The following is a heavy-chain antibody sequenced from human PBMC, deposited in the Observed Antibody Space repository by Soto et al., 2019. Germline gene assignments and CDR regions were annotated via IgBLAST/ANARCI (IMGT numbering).Heavy chain of an antibody. CDR3: AREGVAPYYYYGMDV. CDR1: GYSFTRYG. CDR2: INTYNGDT. Sequence: ASVKVSCKASGYSFTRYGIGWARQAPGQGLEWMGWINTYNGDTNYAQTFQGRVTLTTDTSTSTAYMELRSLRSDDTAVYYCAREGVAPYYYYGMDVWGQGTPVTVSS. J-gene: IGHJ6*02. V-gene: IGHV1-18*01. D-gene: IGHD5-12*01.